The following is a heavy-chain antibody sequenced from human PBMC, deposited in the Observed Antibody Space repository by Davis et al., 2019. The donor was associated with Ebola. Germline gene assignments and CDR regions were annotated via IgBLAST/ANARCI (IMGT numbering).Heavy chain of an antibody. Sequence: GESLKISCAASGFTFSSYTMHWVRQAPGKGLEWVAIISYDGSNKYYADSVKGRFTISRDNSKNTLYLQMNSLRAEDTALYYCAKDMGEVDTAMVLDYWGQGTLVTVSS. D-gene: IGHD5-18*01. CDR2: ISYDGSNK. V-gene: IGHV3-30-3*01. J-gene: IGHJ4*02. CDR1: GFTFSSYT. CDR3: AKDMGEVDTAMVLDY.